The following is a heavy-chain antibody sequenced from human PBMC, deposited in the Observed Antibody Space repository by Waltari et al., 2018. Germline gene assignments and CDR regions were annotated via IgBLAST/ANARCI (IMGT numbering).Heavy chain of an antibody. Sequence: QVQLQESGPGLVKPSETLSLTCPVSGGSISSYYWSWIRQPPGKGLEWIGYIYYSGSTNYNPSLKSRVTISVDTSKNQFSLKLSSVTAADTAVYYCARAVGGWFDPWGQGTLVTVSS. D-gene: IGHD3-16*01. CDR2: IYYSGST. J-gene: IGHJ5*02. CDR3: ARAVGGWFDP. CDR1: GGSISSYY. V-gene: IGHV4-59*01.